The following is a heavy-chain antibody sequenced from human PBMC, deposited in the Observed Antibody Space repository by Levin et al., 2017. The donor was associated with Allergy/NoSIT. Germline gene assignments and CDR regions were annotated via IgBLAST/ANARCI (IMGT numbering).Heavy chain of an antibody. V-gene: IGHV3-48*04. CDR3: ARDRHSNY. CDR1: GFTFRSYS. Sequence: LSLTCAASGFTFRSYSMNWVRQAPGKGLEWVSYINSSSSIIYYADSVKGRFTISRDNAKNSLYLQMNSLRVEDTAVYYCARDRHSNYWGQGTLVTVSS. D-gene: IGHD6-6*01. CDR2: INSSSSII. J-gene: IGHJ4*02.